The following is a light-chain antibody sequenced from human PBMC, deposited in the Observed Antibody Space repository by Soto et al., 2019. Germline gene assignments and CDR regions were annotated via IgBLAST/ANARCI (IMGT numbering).Light chain of an antibody. V-gene: IGKV3-11*01. CDR1: QSVSSH. CDR2: DAS. CDR3: QQRSNWPT. Sequence: EVGLTQSPATLSLSPGDRATLSCRASQSVSSHFAWYQQKSGQAPRLLIYDASKRATGIPARFSGSGSGTDFTLTISSLEPEDFAVYYCQQRSNWPTFGQGTRLEI. J-gene: IGKJ5*01.